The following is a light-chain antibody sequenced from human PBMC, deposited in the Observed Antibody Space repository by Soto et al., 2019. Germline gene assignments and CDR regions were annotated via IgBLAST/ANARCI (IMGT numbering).Light chain of an antibody. CDR2: GAS. V-gene: IGKV3-15*01. CDR3: LQYIKSPWT. J-gene: IGKJ1*01. Sequence: IVMTQSPATLSVSPGERATLACRASQDVSSNLAWYQQKPGQTPRLLIYGASTRATGVPARFSGSWSRRDFTLTISSLQSEDFAVYYCLQYIKSPWTFGQGTKVEIK. CDR1: QDVSSN.